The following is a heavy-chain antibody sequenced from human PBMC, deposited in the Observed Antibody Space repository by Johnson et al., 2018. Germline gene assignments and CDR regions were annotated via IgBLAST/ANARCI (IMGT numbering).Heavy chain of an antibody. V-gene: IGHV1-69*12. J-gene: IGHJ3*02. CDR1: GGTFSSYA. CDR2: IIPIFGTA. D-gene: IGHD2-15*01. Sequence: QVQLVQSGAEVKKPGSSVKVSCKASGGTFSSYAISWVRQAPGQGLEWMGGIIPIFGTANYAQKFQGRVTITADESTSTAYMELSSLRSEDTAVYYCARDGVVVAATPDAFDIWGQGTMVTVSS. CDR3: ARDGVVVAATPDAFDI.